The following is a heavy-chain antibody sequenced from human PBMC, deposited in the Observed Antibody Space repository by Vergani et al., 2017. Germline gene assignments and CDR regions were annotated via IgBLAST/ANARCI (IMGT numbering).Heavy chain of an antibody. CDR3: ASGVGDYYDSSGYYGTLDY. D-gene: IGHD3-22*01. V-gene: IGHV3-74*03. CDR1: GFSFNTYW. J-gene: IGHJ4*02. CDR2: IDEYGNRA. Sequence: EVQLVESGGGSVQSGGSLRLSCVASGFSFNTYWMHWVRQVPGKGLMWVARIDEYGNRATYGDFETGRFTISRDNAKNTVFLQMNSLRAEDTAVYYCASGVGDYYDSSGYYGTLDYWGQGTLVTVSS.